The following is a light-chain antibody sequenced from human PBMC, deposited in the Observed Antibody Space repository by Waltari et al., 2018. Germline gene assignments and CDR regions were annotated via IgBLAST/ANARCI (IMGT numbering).Light chain of an antibody. CDR2: KDP. CDR3: QSSDHTASFWV. J-gene: IGLJ3*02. V-gene: IGLV3-25*03. CDR1: ALPRQY. Sequence: SYALTQPPSVSVSPGQTARITRSGVALPRQYAFWYQQKPGQAPILIIYKDPERPSGIPERFSGSSSGTTVTLTISGVQAEDEADFYCQSSDHTASFWVFGGGTRLTVL.